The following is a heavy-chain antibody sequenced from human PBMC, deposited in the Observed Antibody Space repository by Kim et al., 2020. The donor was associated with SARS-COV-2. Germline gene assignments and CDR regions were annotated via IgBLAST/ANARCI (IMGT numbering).Heavy chain of an antibody. D-gene: IGHD2-21*02. J-gene: IGHJ4*02. V-gene: IGHV1-69*13. CDR3: ASLAYCGGDYYHHYFDY. Sequence: SVKVSCKASGGTFSSYAISWVRQAPGQGLEWMGGINPICGTANYAQKFQGRVTITADESTSTAYMELSSLRSEDTAVYYCASLAYCGGDYYHHYFDYWGQGTLVTVSS. CDR2: INPICGTA. CDR1: GGTFSSYA.